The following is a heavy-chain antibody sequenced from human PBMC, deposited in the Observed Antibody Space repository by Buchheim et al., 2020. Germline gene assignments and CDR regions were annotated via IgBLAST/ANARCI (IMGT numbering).Heavy chain of an antibody. J-gene: IGHJ5*02. Sequence: QVQLVESGGGVVQPGRSLRLSCAASGFTFSSYGMHWVRQAPGKGLEWVAVISYDGSNKYYADSVKGRFTISRDNSKNTLYLQMNSLRAEDTAVYYCAKEALPSCLGTTCSFMDLGSWSDPWGQGTL. V-gene: IGHV3-30*18. D-gene: IGHD2-2*01. CDR2: ISYDGSNK. CDR3: AKEALPSCLGTTCSFMDLGSWSDP. CDR1: GFTFSSYG.